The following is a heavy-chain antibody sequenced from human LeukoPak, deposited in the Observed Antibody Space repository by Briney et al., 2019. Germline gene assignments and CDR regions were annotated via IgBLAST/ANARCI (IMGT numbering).Heavy chain of an antibody. CDR3: AKVQYSSGWYGGWFDH. CDR2: ISGSGGST. D-gene: IGHD6-19*01. Sequence: GGSLRLSCAASGFTFSSYAMSWVRQAPGKGLEWVSAISGSGGSTYYADSVKGRFTISRDNSKNTLYLQMNSLRAEDTAVYYCAKVQYSSGWYGGWFDHWGQGTLVTVSS. V-gene: IGHV3-23*01. J-gene: IGHJ5*02. CDR1: GFTFSSYA.